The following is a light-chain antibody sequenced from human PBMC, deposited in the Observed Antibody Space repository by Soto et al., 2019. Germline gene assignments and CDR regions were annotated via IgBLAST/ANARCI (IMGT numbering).Light chain of an antibody. V-gene: IGKV3-20*01. CDR1: QSVSSSY. Sequence: EIVLTQSPGTLSLSPGERATLSCRASQSVSSSYLAWYQQKPGQAPRLLIYGASSRATGIPDSFSGSGSGTDFTLTISRLEPEDFAVYYCQQYGSSPALTFGQGTKVELK. CDR3: QQYGSSPALT. CDR2: GAS. J-gene: IGKJ1*01.